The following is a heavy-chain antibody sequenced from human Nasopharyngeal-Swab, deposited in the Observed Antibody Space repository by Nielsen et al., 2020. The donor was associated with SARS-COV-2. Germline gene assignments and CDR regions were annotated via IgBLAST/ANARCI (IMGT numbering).Heavy chain of an antibody. CDR1: GFTFKNYG. CDR3: AKSMTTLIAYYYYGADV. J-gene: IGHJ6*02. CDR2: TSPDGTNK. V-gene: IGHV3-30*18. Sequence: GESLKISCAASGFTFKNYGMHWVRQAPGKGLEWVAVTSPDGTNKYYADSVKGRFHISRDNSKNTLFLEMNSLRAADTAVYYCAKSMTTLIAYYYYGADVWGQGTTVTVSS. D-gene: IGHD4-11*01.